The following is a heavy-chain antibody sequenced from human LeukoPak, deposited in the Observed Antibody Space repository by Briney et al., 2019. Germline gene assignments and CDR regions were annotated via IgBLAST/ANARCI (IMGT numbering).Heavy chain of an antibody. CDR3: AKVSPINPSGYLDY. Sequence: PGGSLRLSCAASGFTFSSYAMHWVRQAPGKGLEWVAVISYDGNNKYYADSVKGRFTTSRDNSRNTLYLQMNSLRAEDTAIYYCAKVSPINPSGYLDYWGQGALVTVSS. V-gene: IGHV3-30-3*02. CDR2: ISYDGNNK. CDR1: GFTFSSYA. D-gene: IGHD3-3*01. J-gene: IGHJ4*02.